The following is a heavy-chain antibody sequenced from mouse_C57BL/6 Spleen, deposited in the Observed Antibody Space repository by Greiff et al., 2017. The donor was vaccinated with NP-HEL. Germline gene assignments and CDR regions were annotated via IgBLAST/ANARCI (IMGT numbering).Heavy chain of an antibody. J-gene: IGHJ1*03. CDR2: ISSGSSTI. Sequence: EVHLVESGGGLVKPGGSLKLSCAASGFTFSDYGMHWVRQAPEKGLEWVAYISSGSSTIYYADTVKGRFTISRDNAKKPLFLQMTSLRSEDTAMYYCARDYGGLYWYCDVWGTGSTVTVSS. D-gene: IGHD1-2*01. CDR3: ARDYGGLYWYCDV. V-gene: IGHV5-17*01. CDR1: GFTFSDYG.